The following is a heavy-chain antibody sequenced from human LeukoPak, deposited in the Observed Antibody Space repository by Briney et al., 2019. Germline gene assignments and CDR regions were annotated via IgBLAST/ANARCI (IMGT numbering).Heavy chain of an antibody. CDR2: INPNSGGT. CDR1: GYTFTGYY. D-gene: IGHD2-2*02. Sequence: ASVKVSCKASGYTFTGYYMHWVRQAPGQGLEWMGWINPNSGGTNYAQEFQGRVTMTRDTSISTAYMELSRLRSDDTAVYYCARSGCSSTSCYTAYYYGMDVWGQGTTVTVSS. J-gene: IGHJ6*02. V-gene: IGHV1-2*02. CDR3: ARSGCSSTSCYTAYYYGMDV.